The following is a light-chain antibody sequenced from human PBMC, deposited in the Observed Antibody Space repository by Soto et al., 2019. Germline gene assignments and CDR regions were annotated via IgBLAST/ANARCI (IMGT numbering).Light chain of an antibody. J-gene: IGKJ4*01. Sequence: EIVLTQSPGTLSLSPGDRATLSCRASQSVGSNYLAWYQQKPGQAPRLLIYDASSRATGIPDRFSGSGSGTDFTLTISRLEPEDFAVYYCQQYDSWPLTFGGGTKVEIK. V-gene: IGKV3-20*01. CDR1: QSVGSNY. CDR3: QQYDSWPLT. CDR2: DAS.